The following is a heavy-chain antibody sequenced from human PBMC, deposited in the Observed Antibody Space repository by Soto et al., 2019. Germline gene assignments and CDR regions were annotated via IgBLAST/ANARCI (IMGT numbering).Heavy chain of an antibody. Sequence: PSETLSLTCAVYGGSFSGYYWTWIRQPPGKGLERIGEINHSGSTNYNPSLKSRVTISVDTSKNQFSLKLSSVTAADTAVYYCTRGYTVTPDGGYNYSGMDVWGQGTTVTVSS. CDR1: GGSFSGYY. D-gene: IGHD4-17*01. V-gene: IGHV4-34*01. CDR3: TRGYTVTPDGGYNYSGMDV. CDR2: INHSGST. J-gene: IGHJ6*02.